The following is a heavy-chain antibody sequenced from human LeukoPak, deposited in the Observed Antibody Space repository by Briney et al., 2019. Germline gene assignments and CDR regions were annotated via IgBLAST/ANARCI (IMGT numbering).Heavy chain of an antibody. CDR1: GFSFSEYS. CDR2: ITSRSAFT. Sequence: PGGSLRLSCVGSGFSFSEYSMNWVRQSPGKGLEWISYITSRSAFTYFAGSVKGRFTISRDNSRNTLFLQMSSLRTEDTAVYYCARDFLAAADYWGQGTLVTVSS. CDR3: ARDFLAAADY. V-gene: IGHV3-21*05. J-gene: IGHJ4*02. D-gene: IGHD6-13*01.